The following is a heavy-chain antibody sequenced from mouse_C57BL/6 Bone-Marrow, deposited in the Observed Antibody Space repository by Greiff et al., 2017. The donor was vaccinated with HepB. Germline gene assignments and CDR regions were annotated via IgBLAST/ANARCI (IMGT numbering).Heavy chain of an antibody. CDR2: IYPRSGNT. CDR1: GYTFTSYG. Sequence: VQLKESGAELARPGASVKLSCKASGYTFTSYGISWVKQRTGQGLEWIGEIYPRSGNTYYNEKFKGTATLTADKSSSTAYMELRSLTSEDSAVYFCALSSSYAMDYWGQGTSVTVSS. CDR3: ALSSSYAMDY. J-gene: IGHJ4*01. D-gene: IGHD1-1*01. V-gene: IGHV1-81*01.